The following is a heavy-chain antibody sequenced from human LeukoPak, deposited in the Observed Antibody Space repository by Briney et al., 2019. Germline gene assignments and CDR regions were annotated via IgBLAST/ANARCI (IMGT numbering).Heavy chain of an antibody. CDR1: GFTFSSYA. V-gene: IGHV3-48*01. CDR3: ARDWSHYYGSGSYHGY. D-gene: IGHD3-10*01. J-gene: IGHJ4*02. CDR2: ISSSSSTI. Sequence: PGGSLRLSCAASGFTFSSYAMSWVRQAPGKGLEWVSYISSSSSTIYYADSVKGRFTISRDNAKNSLYLQMNSLRAEDTAVYYCARDWSHYYGSGSYHGYWGQGTLVTVSS.